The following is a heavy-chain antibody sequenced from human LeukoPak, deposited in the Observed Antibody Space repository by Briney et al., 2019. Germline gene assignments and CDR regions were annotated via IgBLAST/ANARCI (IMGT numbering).Heavy chain of an antibody. CDR2: ISSSSSYI. Sequence: KSGGSLRLSCAASGFTFSSYSMNWVRQAPGKGLEWVSSISSSSSYIYYADSVKGRFTISRANAKNSLYLQMNSLRAEDTAVYYCARAYALEYYDFWSGYYGFDYWGQGTLVTVSS. V-gene: IGHV3-21*01. D-gene: IGHD3-3*01. CDR1: GFTFSSYS. CDR3: ARAYALEYYDFWSGYYGFDY. J-gene: IGHJ4*02.